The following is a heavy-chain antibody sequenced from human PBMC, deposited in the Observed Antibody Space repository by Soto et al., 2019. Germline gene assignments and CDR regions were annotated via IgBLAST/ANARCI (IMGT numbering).Heavy chain of an antibody. CDR1: GGSISSSSYY. V-gene: IGHV4-39*01. D-gene: IGHD3-16*02. Sequence: QLQLQESGPGLVKPSETLSLTCTVSGGSISSSSYYWGWIRQPPGKGLEWIGSIYYSGSTYYNPSLKSRVTLSVDTSKNQFSLKLSSVTAADTAVYYCADLREGGVIVAYWGQGTLVTVSS. CDR3: ADLREGGVIVAY. J-gene: IGHJ4*02. CDR2: IYYSGST.